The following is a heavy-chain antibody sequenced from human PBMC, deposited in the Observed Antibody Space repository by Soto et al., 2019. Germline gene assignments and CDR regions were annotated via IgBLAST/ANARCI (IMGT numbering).Heavy chain of an antibody. V-gene: IGHV3-15*01. CDR1: GFTFSNAW. J-gene: IGHJ6*03. CDR2: IKSKTGGGTT. D-gene: IGHD3-3*01. CDR3: TTVRPPHDFWSGQGYMDV. Sequence: GGSLRLSCAASGFTFSNAWMSWVRQAPGKGLEWVGRIKSKTGGGTTDYAAPVKGRFTISRDDSKNTLYLQMNSLKTEDTAVYYCTTVRPPHDFWSGQGYMDVWGKGTTVTVSS.